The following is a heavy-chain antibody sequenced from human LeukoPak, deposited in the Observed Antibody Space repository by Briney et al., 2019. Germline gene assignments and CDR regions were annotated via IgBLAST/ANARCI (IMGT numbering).Heavy chain of an antibody. CDR1: GYTFTSYG. CDR3: AGVLRYFDWLSQSNWFDP. Sequence: ASVKVSCKASGYTFTSYGISWVRQAPGQGLEWMGWISAYNGNTNYAQKLQGRVTMTTDTSTSTAYMELRSLRSDDTAVYYCAGVLRYFDWLSQSNWFDPWGQGTLVTVSS. CDR2: ISAYNGNT. D-gene: IGHD3-9*01. V-gene: IGHV1-18*01. J-gene: IGHJ5*02.